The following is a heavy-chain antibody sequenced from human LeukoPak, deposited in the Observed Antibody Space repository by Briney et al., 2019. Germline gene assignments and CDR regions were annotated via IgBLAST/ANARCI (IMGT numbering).Heavy chain of an antibody. CDR2: IYHSGST. D-gene: IGHD3-10*01. V-gene: IGHV4-38-2*02. CDR1: GYSISSGYY. Sequence: SETLSLTCTVSGYSISSGYYWGWIRQPPGKGLEWIGSIYHSGSTYYNPSLKSRVTISVDTSKNQFSLKLSSVTAADTAVYYCASRSSGSYFPFDYWGQGTLVTVSS. CDR3: ASRSSGSYFPFDY. J-gene: IGHJ4*02.